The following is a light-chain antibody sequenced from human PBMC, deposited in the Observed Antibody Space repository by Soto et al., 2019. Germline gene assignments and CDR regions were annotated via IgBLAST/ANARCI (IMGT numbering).Light chain of an antibody. CDR1: QSVSSN. V-gene: IGKV3-15*01. J-gene: IGKJ4*01. Sequence: EIVMTQSPATLSVSPGERATLSCRASQSVSSNLAWYQQKPGQAPRLLIYGASTRATGIPARFSGSGSGTEFTLTHTSPQSEDFAVYLCQQYYNWPSLPFGGGAKGEIK. CDR3: QQYYNWPSLP. CDR2: GAS.